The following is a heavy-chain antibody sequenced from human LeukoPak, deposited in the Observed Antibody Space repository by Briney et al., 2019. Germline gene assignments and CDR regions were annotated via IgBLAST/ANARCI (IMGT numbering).Heavy chain of an antibody. D-gene: IGHD3-22*01. Sequence: SETLSLTCTVSGGSISSGGYYWSWIRQHPGKGLEWIGYIYYSGSTYYNPSLKSRVTISVDTSKNQFSLKLSSVTAADTAVYYCARDSSGYYPYYYYGMDVWGQGTTVTVSS. CDR2: IYYSGST. V-gene: IGHV4-31*03. CDR3: ARDSSGYYPYYYYGMDV. J-gene: IGHJ6*02. CDR1: GGSISSGGYY.